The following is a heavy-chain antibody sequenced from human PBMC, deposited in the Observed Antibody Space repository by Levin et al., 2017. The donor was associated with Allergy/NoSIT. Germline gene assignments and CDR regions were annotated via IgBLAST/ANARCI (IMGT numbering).Heavy chain of an antibody. CDR2: VYDSGTV. D-gene: IGHD3-10*01. CDR3: ARWDPMVRSDPSDL. J-gene: IGHJ3*01. V-gene: IGHV4-34*01. CDR1: GGSFRGYY. Sequence: PSETLSLTCAVYGGSFRGYYWSWIRQPPGKGLEWIGEVYDSGTVTSNPSLKSRVTLSVDTSKNQFSLRLTSVTAADTAIYYCARWDPMVRSDPSDLWGQGTMVTVSS.